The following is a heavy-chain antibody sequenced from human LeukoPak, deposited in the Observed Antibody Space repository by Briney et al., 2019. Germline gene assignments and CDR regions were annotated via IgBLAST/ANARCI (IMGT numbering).Heavy chain of an antibody. V-gene: IGHV4-39*01. Sequence: PSETLSLTCTVSGGSISSSSYYWGWIRQPPGKGLEWIGSIYYSGSTYYNPSLKSRVTISVDTSKNQFSLKLSSVTAADTAVYYCARHSAPDIVVVPAGSFGPWGQGTLVTVSS. CDR3: ARHSAPDIVVVPAGSFGP. J-gene: IGHJ5*02. CDR2: IYYSGST. CDR1: GGSISSSSYY. D-gene: IGHD2-2*01.